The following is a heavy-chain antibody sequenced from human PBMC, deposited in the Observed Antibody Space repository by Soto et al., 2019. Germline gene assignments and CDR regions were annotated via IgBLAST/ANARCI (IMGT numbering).Heavy chain of an antibody. CDR3: ARVGSYGDYGY. D-gene: IGHD4-17*01. V-gene: IGHV1-3*01. Sequence: ASVKVACKASGYTFTSYAMHWVRQAPGQRLEWMGWINAGNGNTKYSQKFQGRVTITRDTSASTAYMELSSLRSEDTAVYYCARVGSYGDYGYWGQGTLVTVSS. CDR2: INAGNGNT. J-gene: IGHJ4*02. CDR1: GYTFTSYA.